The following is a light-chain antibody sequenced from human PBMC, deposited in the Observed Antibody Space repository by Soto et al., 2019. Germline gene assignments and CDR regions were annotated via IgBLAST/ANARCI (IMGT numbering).Light chain of an antibody. CDR2: GNS. CDR1: SSNIGAGYD. J-gene: IGLJ1*01. V-gene: IGLV1-40*01. Sequence: QSALTQPPSVSGASGQRVTISCTGSSSNIGAGYDVHWYQQLPGTAPKRLIYGNSNRPSGVPDRFSGSKSGTSASLAITGLQAEDEADYYCQSYDSSLSGYVFGTGTKLTVL. CDR3: QSYDSSLSGYV.